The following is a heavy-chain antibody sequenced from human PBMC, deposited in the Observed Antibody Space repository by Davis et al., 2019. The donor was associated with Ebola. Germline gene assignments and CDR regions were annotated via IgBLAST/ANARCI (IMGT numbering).Heavy chain of an antibody. D-gene: IGHD1-26*01. J-gene: IGHJ4*02. CDR3: ARVRGSTNLWDY. Sequence: PGGSLRLSCAASGFTFSSYAMSWVRQAPGKGLEWASAISGSGGSTYYADSVKGRFTISRDNSKNTLYLQMNSLRAEDTAVYYCARVRGSTNLWDYWGQGTLVTVSS. V-gene: IGHV3-23*01. CDR2: ISGSGGST. CDR1: GFTFSSYA.